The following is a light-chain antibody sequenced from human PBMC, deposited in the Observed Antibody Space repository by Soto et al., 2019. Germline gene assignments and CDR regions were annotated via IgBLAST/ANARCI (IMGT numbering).Light chain of an antibody. J-gene: IGLJ1*01. CDR2: DVS. Sequence: QSVLTQPPSVSGSPGQSVAISCTGTSSDVGNSNGVSWYQQPPGTAPKLMIYDVSNRPSGVPDRFSGSKSGNTASLTISGLQAEDEDDYYCSSYTSSSTYVFGTGTKVTVL. V-gene: IGLV2-18*02. CDR3: SSYTSSSTYV. CDR1: SSDVGNSNG.